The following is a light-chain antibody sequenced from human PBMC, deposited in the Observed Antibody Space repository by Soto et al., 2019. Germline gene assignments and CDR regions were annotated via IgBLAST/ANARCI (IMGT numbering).Light chain of an antibody. Sequence: EIVMTQSPGTLSVSPGERATLSCRASQSVSINLAWYQQKPGQAPRLLIYDASTRATGIPARFSGSGSGTEFTLTISSLQSKDFAVYYCQQYNNWHPLTFG. CDR2: DAS. J-gene: IGKJ4*01. CDR1: QSVSIN. V-gene: IGKV3D-15*01. CDR3: QQYNNWHPLT.